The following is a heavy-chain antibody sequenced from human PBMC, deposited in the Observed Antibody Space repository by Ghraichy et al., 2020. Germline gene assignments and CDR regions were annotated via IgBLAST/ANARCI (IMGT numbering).Heavy chain of an antibody. CDR1: GGTFSSYA. J-gene: IGHJ6*02. V-gene: IGHV1-69*13. Sequence: SVKVSCKASGGTFSSYAISWVRQAPGQGLEWMGGIIPIFGTANYAQKFQGRVTITADESTSTAYMELSSLRSEDTAVYYCARVRPCRTSCYNYYYYGMDVWGQGTTVTVSS. CDR3: ARVRPCRTSCYNYYYYGMDV. CDR2: IIPIFGTA. D-gene: IGHD2-2*01.